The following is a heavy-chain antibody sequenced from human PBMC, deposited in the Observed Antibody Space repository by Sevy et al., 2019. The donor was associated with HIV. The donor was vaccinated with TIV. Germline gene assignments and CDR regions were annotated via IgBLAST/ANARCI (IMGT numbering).Heavy chain of an antibody. V-gene: IGHV4-39*01. CDR1: GGSISSSSYY. CDR3: ARQAHIVVVPAAIEGPGWFDP. Sequence: SETLSLTCTVSGGSISSSSYYWGWIRQPPGKGLEWIGSIYYSGSTYYNPSLKSRVTISVDTSKNQFSLKLSSVTAAXXXXYYCARQAHIVVVPAAIEGPGWFDPWGQGTLVTVSS. J-gene: IGHJ5*02. CDR2: IYYSGST. D-gene: IGHD2-2*02.